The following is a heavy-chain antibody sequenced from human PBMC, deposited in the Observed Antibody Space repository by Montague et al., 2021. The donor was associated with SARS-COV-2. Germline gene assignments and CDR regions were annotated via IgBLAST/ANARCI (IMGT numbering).Heavy chain of an antibody. D-gene: IGHD1-14*01. CDR3: AREALPPGSFDY. Sequence: SLRLSCAASGFTVSSNYMSWVRQAPGKGLEWVSVIYSGVSTYYAXSVNGRFTISRDNSKNTLYLQMNSLRAEDTAVYSCAREALPPGSFDYWGQGTLVTVSS. V-gene: IGHV3-53*01. CDR2: IYSGVST. CDR1: GFTVSSNY. J-gene: IGHJ4*02.